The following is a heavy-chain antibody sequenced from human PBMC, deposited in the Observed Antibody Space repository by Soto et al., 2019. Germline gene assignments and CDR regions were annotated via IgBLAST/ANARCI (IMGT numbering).Heavy chain of an antibody. CDR1: GFTLSSYS. J-gene: IGHJ2*01. CDR3: ARDMGWGSWYFDL. V-gene: IGHV3-48*02. Sequence: EVQLVESGGGLVQPGGSLRLSCAASGFTLSSYSMNWVRQAPGKGLEWVSYISTSSSHIEYADSVKGRFTISRDNAKNSLYLQMNSLRDEDTAVYYCARDMGWGSWYFDLWGRGTLVTVSS. CDR2: ISTSSSHI. D-gene: IGHD7-27*01.